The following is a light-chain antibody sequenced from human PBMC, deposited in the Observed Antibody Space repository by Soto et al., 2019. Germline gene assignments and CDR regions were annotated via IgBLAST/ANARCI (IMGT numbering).Light chain of an antibody. CDR1: QSVSSN. V-gene: IGKV3-15*01. CDR2: GAS. Sequence: EIVMTQSPATLSVSPGERATLSCRASQSVSSNLAWYQQKPGQAPRLLIYGASTRATGIPARFSGSGSETEFTLTITSLQSEDVAVYYCQQYNNWPYTFGQGAKLEIK. J-gene: IGKJ2*01. CDR3: QQYNNWPYT.